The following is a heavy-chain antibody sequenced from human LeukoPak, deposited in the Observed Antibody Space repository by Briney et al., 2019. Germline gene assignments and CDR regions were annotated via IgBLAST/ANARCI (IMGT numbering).Heavy chain of an antibody. Sequence: GGSLRLSCAASGFTFSSYSMNWVRQAPGKGLEWVSYISSSSSTIYYADSVKGRFTISRDNAKNSLYLQMDSLRDEDTAVYYCARDSVDYGDYFPITYFDYWGQGTLVTVSS. CDR1: GFTFSSYS. CDR2: ISSSSSTI. CDR3: ARDSVDYGDYFPITYFDY. D-gene: IGHD4-17*01. J-gene: IGHJ4*02. V-gene: IGHV3-48*02.